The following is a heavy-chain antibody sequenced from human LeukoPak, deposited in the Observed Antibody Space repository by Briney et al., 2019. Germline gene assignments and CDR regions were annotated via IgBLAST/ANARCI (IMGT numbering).Heavy chain of an antibody. CDR2: MNPNSGNA. CDR3: AKSSGDYFFDY. D-gene: IGHD3-22*01. CDR1: GYNFNNHD. V-gene: IGHV1-8*01. J-gene: IGHJ4*02. Sequence: GASLKVSRKASGYNFNNHDINWVRQATGQGLEWLGRMNPNSGNAGYAQKLQGRVTMTWDSSTNTAYLEVTALRSDDTAVYYCAKSSGDYFFDYWGQGTLVTVSS.